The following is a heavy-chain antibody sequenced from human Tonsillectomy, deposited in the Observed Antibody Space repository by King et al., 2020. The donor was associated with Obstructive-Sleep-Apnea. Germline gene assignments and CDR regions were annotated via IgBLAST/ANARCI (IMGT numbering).Heavy chain of an antibody. CDR2: MNPNSGNT. CDR1: GYTFTRYD. J-gene: IGHJ4*02. CDR3: ARRIVGATTPYNLDY. Sequence: QLVQSGAEVKKPGASVKVSCKASGYTFTRYDINWVRQATGQGLEWMGWMNPNSGNTCYAQKFQGRVTMNRNTSISTAYMELSSLRSEDTAVYYCARRIVGATTPYNLDYWGQGTLVTVSS. V-gene: IGHV1-8*01. D-gene: IGHD1-26*01.